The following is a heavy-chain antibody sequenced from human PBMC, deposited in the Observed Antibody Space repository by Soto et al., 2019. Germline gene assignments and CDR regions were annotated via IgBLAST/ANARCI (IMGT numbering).Heavy chain of an antibody. Sequence: VASVKVSCKASGYTFTSYAMHWVRQAPGQRLEWMGWINAGNGNTKYSQKFQGRVTITRDTSASTAYMELSSLRSEDTAVYYCARVGGSGLPYYGMDVWGQGTTVTVSS. CDR3: ARVGGSGLPYYGMDV. D-gene: IGHD6-19*01. J-gene: IGHJ6*02. CDR2: INAGNGNT. CDR1: GYTFTSYA. V-gene: IGHV1-3*01.